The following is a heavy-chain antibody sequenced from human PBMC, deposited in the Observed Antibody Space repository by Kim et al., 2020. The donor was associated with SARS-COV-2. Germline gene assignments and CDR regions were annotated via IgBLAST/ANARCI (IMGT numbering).Heavy chain of an antibody. CDR1: GYTFTGYY. CDR2: INPNSGGT. V-gene: IGHV1-2*02. Sequence: ASVKVSCKASGYTFTGYYMHWVRQAPGQGLEWMGWINPNSGGTNYAQKFQGRVTMTRDTSISTAYMELSRLRSDDTAVYYCARDISYYDSSGYGGDYWGQGTLVTVSS. J-gene: IGHJ4*02. D-gene: IGHD3-22*01. CDR3: ARDISYYDSSGYGGDY.